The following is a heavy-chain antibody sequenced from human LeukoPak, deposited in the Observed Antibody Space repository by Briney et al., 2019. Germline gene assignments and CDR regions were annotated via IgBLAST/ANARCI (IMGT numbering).Heavy chain of an antibody. CDR3: ARGSYTTDFDY. CDR1: GGTFSSYA. CDR2: FIPILGIA. J-gene: IGHJ4*02. V-gene: IGHV1-69*04. D-gene: IGHD1-1*01. Sequence: GAPVKVSCKASGGTFSSYAISWVRQAPGQGIEWMGRFIPILGIANYAQKFQGRVTITTDKSTSTAYMELSSLRSEDTAVYYCARGSYTTDFDYWGQGTLVTVSS.